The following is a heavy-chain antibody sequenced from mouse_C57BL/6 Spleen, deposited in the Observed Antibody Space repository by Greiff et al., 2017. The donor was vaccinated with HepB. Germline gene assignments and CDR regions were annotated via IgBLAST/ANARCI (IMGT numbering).Heavy chain of an antibody. V-gene: IGHV14-4*01. J-gene: IGHJ2*01. CDR2: IDPENGDT. CDR3: TTYLYGNFDY. CDR1: GFNIKDDY. Sequence: EVQLQQSGAELVRPGASVKLSCTASGFNIKDDYMHWVKQRPEQGLEWIGWIDPENGDTEYASKFQGKATITADTSSNTAYLQLSSLTSEDTAVYYCTTYLYGNFDYWGQGTTLTVSS. D-gene: IGHD2-1*01.